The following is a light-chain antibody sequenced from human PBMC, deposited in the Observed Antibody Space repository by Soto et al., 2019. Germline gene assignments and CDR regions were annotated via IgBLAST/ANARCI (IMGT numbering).Light chain of an antibody. V-gene: IGKV1-39*01. CDR1: QENFSF. J-gene: IGKJ1*01. Sequence: DIQMTQSPSSLSASVGDRVTITCRSSQENFSFLNWYQQKPGKAPRLLIYSASTLQTGVPSRFSGGGSGTDFSLTISSLQPEEVATYYWQQSSTTLRKFGRGTKVEI. CDR3: QQSSTTLRK. CDR2: SAS.